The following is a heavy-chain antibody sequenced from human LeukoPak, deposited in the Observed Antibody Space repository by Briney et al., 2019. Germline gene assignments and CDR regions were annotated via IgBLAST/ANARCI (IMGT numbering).Heavy chain of an antibody. J-gene: IGHJ5*02. Sequence: PSQTLSLTCTVSGGSISSGRYYWSWIRQPAGKGLEWIGRIYTGGSTNYNPSLKSRVTISVETSKNQFSLKLGSVTAADTAVYYCAGDGVVADANWFDPWGQGTLVTVSS. D-gene: IGHD2-15*01. CDR1: GGSISSGRYY. CDR3: AGDGVVADANWFDP. CDR2: IYTGGST. V-gene: IGHV4-61*02.